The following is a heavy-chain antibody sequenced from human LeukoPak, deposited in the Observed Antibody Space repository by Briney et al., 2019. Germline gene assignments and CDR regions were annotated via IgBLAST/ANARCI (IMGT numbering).Heavy chain of an antibody. CDR3: AKVGKAARIIGTTSRYYYYYMDV. V-gene: IGHV3-30*02. D-gene: IGHD1-20*01. Sequence: PGGSLRLSCAASGFTFSSYGMHWVRQAPGKGLEWVAFIRYDGSNKYYADSVKGRFTISRDNSKNTLYLQMNSLRAEDTAVYYCAKVGKAARIIGTTSRYYYYYMDVWGKGTTVTISS. J-gene: IGHJ6*03. CDR1: GFTFSSYG. CDR2: IRYDGSNK.